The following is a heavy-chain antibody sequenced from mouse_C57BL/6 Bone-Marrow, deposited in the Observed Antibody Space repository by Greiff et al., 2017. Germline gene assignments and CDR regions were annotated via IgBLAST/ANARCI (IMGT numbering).Heavy chain of an antibody. CDR1: GYAFSSYW. CDR2: IYPGDGDT. CDR3: ARSVDYDSYCDY. J-gene: IGHJ2*01. D-gene: IGHD2-4*01. V-gene: IGHV1-80*01. Sequence: QVQLQQSGAELVKPGASVKISCKASGYAFSSYWMNWVKQRPGKGLEWIGQIYPGDGDTNYNGKFKGKATLTADKDSSTAYMQLSSLTSEDSAVYFCARSVDYDSYCDYWGQGTTLTVSS.